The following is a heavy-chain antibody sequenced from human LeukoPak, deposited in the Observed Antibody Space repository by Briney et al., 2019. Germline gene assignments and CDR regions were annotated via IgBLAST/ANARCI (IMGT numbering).Heavy chain of an antibody. Sequence: SETLSLTCAVYGGSFSGYYWSWIRQPPGKGLEWIGEINHSGSTNYNPSLKSRVTISVDTSKNQFSLKLGSVTAADTAVYYCARGFRIHYYDSSGYYYFDYWGQGTLVPSPQ. D-gene: IGHD3-22*01. CDR2: INHSGST. CDR3: ARGFRIHYYDSSGYYYFDY. CDR1: GGSFSGYY. J-gene: IGHJ4*02. V-gene: IGHV4-34*01.